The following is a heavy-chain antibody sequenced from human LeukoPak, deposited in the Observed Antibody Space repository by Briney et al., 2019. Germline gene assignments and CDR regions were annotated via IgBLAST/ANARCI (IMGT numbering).Heavy chain of an antibody. D-gene: IGHD3-22*01. J-gene: IGHJ5*02. V-gene: IGHV3-9*01. Sequence: GGSLRLSCAASGFTFDDYAMHWVRQAPGKGLEWVSGISWNSGSIGYADSVKGRFTISRDNAKNSLYLQMNSLRAEDTALYYCARGGYYDNSGSSKSWGQGTLVTVSS. CDR2: ISWNSGSI. CDR1: GFTFDDYA. CDR3: ARGGYYDNSGSSKS.